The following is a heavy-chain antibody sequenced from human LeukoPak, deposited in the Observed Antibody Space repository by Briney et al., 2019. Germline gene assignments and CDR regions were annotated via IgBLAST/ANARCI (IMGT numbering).Heavy chain of an antibody. Sequence: ASVKVSCKASGYTFTSYAMHWVRQAPGQRLEWMGWINAGNGNTKYSQKFQGRVTITRDTSASTAYMELSSLRPEDTAVYYCARPREWYRQYGIGYWGQGTLVTVSS. CDR2: INAGNGNT. D-gene: IGHD3-3*01. J-gene: IGHJ4*02. CDR3: ARPREWYRQYGIGY. CDR1: GYTFTSYA. V-gene: IGHV1-3*01.